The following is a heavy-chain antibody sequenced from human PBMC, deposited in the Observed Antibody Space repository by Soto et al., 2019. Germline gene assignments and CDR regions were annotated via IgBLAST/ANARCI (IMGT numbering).Heavy chain of an antibody. D-gene: IGHD2-2*01. CDR3: ASTPIWGSTSLPFDP. CDR2: IIPIFGTA. CDR1: GGTFSSYA. V-gene: IGHV1-69*13. Sequence: SVKVSCKASGGTFSSYAISWVRQAPGQGLEWMGGIIPIFGTANYAQKFQGRVTITADESTSTAYTELSSLRSEDTAVYYCASTPIWGSTSLPFDPWGQGTLVTVSS. J-gene: IGHJ5*02.